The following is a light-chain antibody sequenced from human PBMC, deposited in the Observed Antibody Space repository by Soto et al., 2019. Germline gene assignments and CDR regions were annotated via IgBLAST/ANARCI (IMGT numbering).Light chain of an antibody. CDR2: KAS. J-gene: IGKJ4*01. CDR1: QSVSSW. CDR3: QQYSRNPLT. V-gene: IGKV1-5*03. Sequence: DIQMTQSPSTLSASVGDRVNITCRVSQSVSSWLAWYQQKPGEVPKLLIYKASSLESGVPSRFSGSGSGTEFTLTISSLQPDDFVTYYCQQYSRNPLTFGGGTKVEIK.